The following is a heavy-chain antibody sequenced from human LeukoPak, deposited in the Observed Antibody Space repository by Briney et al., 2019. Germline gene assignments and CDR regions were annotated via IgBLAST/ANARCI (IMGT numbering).Heavy chain of an antibody. J-gene: IGHJ4*02. CDR3: AKLRWPEGDRSSFDY. V-gene: IGHV5-51*01. CDR2: VCPADSRT. CDR1: GYSFITYC. D-gene: IGHD4-23*01. Sequence: GESLKISCKGSGYSFITYCIGWVRQMPGKGLEWMGVVCPADSRTIYSPSFQGQVTITADKSISAAYLQWSMLDEAEAAVYYSAKLRWPEGDRSSFDYWGQGPLVTVSS.